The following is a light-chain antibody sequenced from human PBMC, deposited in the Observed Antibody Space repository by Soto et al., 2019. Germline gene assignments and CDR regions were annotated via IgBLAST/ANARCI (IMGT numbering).Light chain of an antibody. J-gene: IGKJ5*01. CDR3: QQNGSSPIT. CDR1: QSISSSY. V-gene: IGKV3-20*01. CDR2: GAS. Sequence: ESVLSPSPGTLFSPPRERATLSFIASQSISSSYLAWYQQKPGQARRLLIYGASSRATGMPDSNGGSECVTDITLTIGRLDADDLVVYYCQQNGSSPITFGQGTRLEIK.